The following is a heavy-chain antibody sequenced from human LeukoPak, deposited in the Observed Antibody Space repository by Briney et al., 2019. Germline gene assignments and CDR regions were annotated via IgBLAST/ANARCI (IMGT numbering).Heavy chain of an antibody. CDR2: IIPIFGTA. D-gene: IGHD3-22*01. J-gene: IGHJ4*02. Sequence: GSSVKVSCKASGGAFSSYAICWVRQAPGQGLEWMGRIIPIFGTANYAQKFQGRVTITTDESTSTAYMELSSLRSEDTAVYYCARANFKGLTYYYDSSGYSDWGQGTLVTVSS. V-gene: IGHV1-69*05. CDR1: GGAFSSYA. CDR3: ARANFKGLTYYYDSSGYSD.